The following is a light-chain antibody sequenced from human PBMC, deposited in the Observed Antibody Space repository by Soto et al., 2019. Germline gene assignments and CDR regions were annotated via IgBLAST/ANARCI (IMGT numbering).Light chain of an antibody. V-gene: IGLV2-14*02. CDR3: SSFTRSNTWV. Sequence: QSVLTQPASVSGSPGQSITISCTGTSSDVGSYNLVSWYQQHPGKAPKLMIYEGSKRPSGVSNRFSGSKSGNTASLTVSGLQAEDEADYYCSSFTRSNTWVIGGGTKLTVL. J-gene: IGLJ3*02. CDR1: SSDVGSYNL. CDR2: EGS.